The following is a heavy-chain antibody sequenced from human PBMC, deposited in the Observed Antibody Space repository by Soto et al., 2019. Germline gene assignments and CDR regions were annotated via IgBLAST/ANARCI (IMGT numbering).Heavy chain of an antibody. D-gene: IGHD6-13*01. V-gene: IGHV4-59*01. Sequence: SETLSLTCTVSGGSMRNYFWTWIRQPPGKGLEWIGYIHYSGTTSFFPSYNPSLRSRVTISEDTSKNQFSLKLLSVTTADTAVYFCAAGEASSRNLAPYYLDFRGQGTLVTVSS. CDR2: IHYSGTT. J-gene: IGHJ4*02. CDR3: AAGEASSRNLAPYYLDF. CDR1: GGSMRNYF.